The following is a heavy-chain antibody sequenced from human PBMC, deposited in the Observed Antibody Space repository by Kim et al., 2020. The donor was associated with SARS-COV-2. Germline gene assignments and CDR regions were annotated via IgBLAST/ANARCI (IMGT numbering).Heavy chain of an antibody. Sequence: GGSLRLSCVGSGFIFRTNAMNWVRQTPGKGLEWVSGIGGDESTHYADSVKGRFTISRDNSRNTLHRQMSSLRVEHTAVYDCAKDLDDHRAMPVWGQRPT. V-gene: IGHV3-23*01. CDR2: IGGDEST. CDR1: GFIFRTNA. CDR3: AKDLDDHRAMPV. J-gene: IGHJ6*02. D-gene: IGHD2-2*01.